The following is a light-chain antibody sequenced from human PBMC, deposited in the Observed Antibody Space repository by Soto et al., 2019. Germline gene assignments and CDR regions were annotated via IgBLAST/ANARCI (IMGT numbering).Light chain of an antibody. V-gene: IGLV1-40*01. CDR3: KSYAGSNTYV. CDR2: GNI. Sequence: QSVLTQPPSMSAAPGQSVTISCTGSSSNIGAGYDVHWYQQLPGAAPKLLIHGNINRPSGVPERFSGSKSGTSASLVITGLQPEDEADYFCKSYAGSNTYVFGSGKKVTVL. J-gene: IGLJ1*01. CDR1: SSNIGAGYD.